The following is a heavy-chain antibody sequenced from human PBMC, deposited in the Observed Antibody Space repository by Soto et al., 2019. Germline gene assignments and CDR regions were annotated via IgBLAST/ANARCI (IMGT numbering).Heavy chain of an antibody. CDR2: IRNKANSYAT. CDR1: GFTFSDHY. Sequence: EMQLVESGGGLVQPGGSLRLSCAASGFTFSDHYMDWVRQAPGKGLEWVVRIRNKANSYATEYAASVKGRFTISRDDSKHSLYLQMNSLRTEATAVYSCARPPLVAGAAAPRGWFDPWGQGTLVNVSS. J-gene: IGHJ5*02. D-gene: IGHD2-15*01. CDR3: ARPPLVAGAAAPRGWFDP. V-gene: IGHV3-72*01.